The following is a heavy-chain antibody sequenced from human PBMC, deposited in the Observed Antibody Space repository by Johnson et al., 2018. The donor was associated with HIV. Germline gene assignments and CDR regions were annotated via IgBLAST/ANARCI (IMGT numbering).Heavy chain of an antibody. V-gene: IGHV3-30-3*01. J-gene: IGHJ3*02. CDR1: GFTVSSNY. CDR3: ARDYYDSGGNHHAFDI. CDR2: ISYDGSDR. D-gene: IGHD3-22*01. Sequence: QVQLVESGGGLVQPGGSLRLSCAASGFTVSSNYMSWVRQAPGKGLEWVSVISYDGSDRYYADSVKGRFTISRDNSKNTLYLQMNSLRVEDTAIYYCARDYYDSGGNHHAFDIWGQGTMVSVSS.